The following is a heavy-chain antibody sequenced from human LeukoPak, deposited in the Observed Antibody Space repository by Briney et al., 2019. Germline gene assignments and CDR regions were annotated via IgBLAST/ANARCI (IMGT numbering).Heavy chain of an antibody. J-gene: IGHJ4*02. CDR2: LTHSGST. CDR1: GGSFSGYY. Sequence: PSETLSLTCAVYGGSFSGYYWSWIRQPPGKGLEWIGELTHSGSTNYNPSLNSRVTISVNTSKNQFSLKLSSVTDADTAVYYCARRRYFDWLPLGPFDYWGQGTLVTVSS. D-gene: IGHD3-9*01. CDR3: ARRRYFDWLPLGPFDY. V-gene: IGHV4-34*01.